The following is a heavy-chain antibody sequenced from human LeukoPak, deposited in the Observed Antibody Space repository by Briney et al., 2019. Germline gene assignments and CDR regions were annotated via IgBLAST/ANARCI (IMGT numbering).Heavy chain of an antibody. CDR2: ISAYNGNT. CDR1: GYTFTSYG. V-gene: IGHV1-18*01. CDR3: ARSHRDCSSTSCSWFDP. D-gene: IGHD2-2*01. Sequence: GASVKVSCKASGYTFTSYGISWVRQAPGQGLEWMGWISAYNGNTNYAQKLQGRVTMTTDTSTSTAYMELRSLRSDDTAVYYCARSHRDCSSTSCSWFDPWGQGTLVTVSS. J-gene: IGHJ5*02.